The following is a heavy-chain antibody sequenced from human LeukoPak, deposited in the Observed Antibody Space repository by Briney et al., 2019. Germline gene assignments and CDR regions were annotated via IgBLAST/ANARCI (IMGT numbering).Heavy chain of an antibody. CDR2: IYGADTI. CDR1: GFTISSSY. J-gene: IGHJ4*02. CDR3: ARGARGPYFDY. Sequence: GGSLRLSCAASGFTISSSYMSWVRQVPGKGLEWVSCIYGADTIYYADFVKDRFTISRDSNRNILYLQMNSLRADDTAVYYCARGARGPYFDYWGQGTLVTVSS. V-gene: IGHV3-66*01.